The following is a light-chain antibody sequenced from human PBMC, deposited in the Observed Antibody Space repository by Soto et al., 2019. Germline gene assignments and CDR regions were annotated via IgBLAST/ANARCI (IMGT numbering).Light chain of an antibody. CDR3: CSYAVGSTPYV. J-gene: IGLJ1*01. CDR1: GSNIGSNY. V-gene: IGLV1-47*01. Sequence: QSVLTQPPSASGTPGQRVTIPCSGSGSNIGSNYVYWYQQLPGTAPKLMIYEGSKRPSGVSNRFSGSKSGNTASLTISGLQAEDEADYYCCSYAVGSTPYVFGTGTKVTVL. CDR2: EGS.